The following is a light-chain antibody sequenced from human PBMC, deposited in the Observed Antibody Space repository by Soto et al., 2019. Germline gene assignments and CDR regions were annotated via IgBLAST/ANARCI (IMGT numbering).Light chain of an antibody. V-gene: IGLV2-14*01. CDR3: SSYTSSNTPVV. CDR1: SSDVGGYNY. Sequence: QSALTQPASVSGSPGQSITISCTGTSSDVGGYNYVSWYQQHPGKAPKLMIYEVSNRPSGVSNRFSGSKSGNTASLTISGLQAEDYADYYCSSYTSSNTPVVFGGGTKLTVL. J-gene: IGLJ2*01. CDR2: EVS.